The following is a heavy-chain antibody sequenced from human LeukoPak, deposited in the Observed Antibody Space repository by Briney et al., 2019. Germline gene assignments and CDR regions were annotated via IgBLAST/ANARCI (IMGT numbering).Heavy chain of an antibody. CDR2: VSWNSANI. D-gene: IGHD2/OR15-2a*01. CDR3: AKDRTPSTSVGLGMDV. CDR1: GFTFDDYA. J-gene: IGHJ6*02. V-gene: IGHV3-9*01. Sequence: GGSLRLSCAASGFTFDDYAMQWVRHAPGKGLEWVAGVSWNSANIDYADSVKGRFTISRDNAKNSLYLQMSSLRSEDTALYYCAKDRTPSTSVGLGMDVWGQGTTVTVSS.